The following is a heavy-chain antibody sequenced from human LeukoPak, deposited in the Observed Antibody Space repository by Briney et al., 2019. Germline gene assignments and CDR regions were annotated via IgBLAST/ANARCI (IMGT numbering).Heavy chain of an antibody. V-gene: IGHV4-34*01. CDR3: ARDRIAARPHFDY. CDR2: INHSGST. CDR1: GGSFSGYY. D-gene: IGHD6-6*01. Sequence: SETLSLTCAVYGGSFSGYYWSWIRQPPGKGLEWIGEINHSGSTNYNPSLKSRVTISADTSKNQFSLKLSSVTAADTAVYYCARDRIAARPHFDYWGQGTLVTVSS. J-gene: IGHJ4*02.